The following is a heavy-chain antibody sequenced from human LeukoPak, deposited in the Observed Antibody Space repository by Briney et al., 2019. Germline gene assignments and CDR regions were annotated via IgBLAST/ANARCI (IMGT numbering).Heavy chain of an antibody. D-gene: IGHD5-18*01. CDR1: GYTFTGYY. CDR2: INPNSGGT. Sequence: ASVKVSCKASGYTFTGYYMHWVRQAPGQGLEWMGWINPNSGGTNYAQKFQGRVTMTRDTSISTAYMELSRLRSDDTAVYYCARVHSGYSYGDDAFDIWGQGTMVTVSS. CDR3: ARVHSGYSYGDDAFDI. J-gene: IGHJ3*02. V-gene: IGHV1-2*02.